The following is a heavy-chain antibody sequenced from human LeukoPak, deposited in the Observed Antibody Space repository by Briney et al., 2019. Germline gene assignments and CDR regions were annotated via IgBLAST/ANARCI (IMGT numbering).Heavy chain of an antibody. CDR3: ARRQYSGYDFDF. V-gene: IGHV5-51*01. CDR2: IFPHDSDT. CDR1: GCLFTNYW. D-gene: IGHD5-12*01. J-gene: IGHJ4*02. Sequence: GASLQISFKASGCLFTNYWIGWVRPMPGKGGEWMGIIFPHDSDTRYSPSFQGRVTVSADKSNSTAYLQWNTLEASDTAMYYCARRQYSGYDFDFWGQGTLVTVSS.